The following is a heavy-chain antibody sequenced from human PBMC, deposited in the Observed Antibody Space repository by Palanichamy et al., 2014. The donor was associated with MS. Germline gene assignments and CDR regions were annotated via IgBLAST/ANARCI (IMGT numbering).Heavy chain of an antibody. V-gene: IGHV3-7*01. CDR1: GFTFSGSW. CDR3: ARVLCSTSNCAIFDL. Sequence: EVQLVESGGGLVQPGGSLRLSCAASGFTFSGSWMSWVRQTPGKGLEWVANINQDGSEKYYVDSVKGRFTISRDNAKNSLYLQTNSLKAEDTAMYYCARVLCSTSNCAIFDLWGRGTLVTVSS. CDR2: INQDGSEK. D-gene: IGHD2-2*01. J-gene: IGHJ2*01.